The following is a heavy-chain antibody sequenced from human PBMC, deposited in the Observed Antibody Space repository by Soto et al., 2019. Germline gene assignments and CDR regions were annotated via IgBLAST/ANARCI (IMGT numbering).Heavy chain of an antibody. D-gene: IGHD2-21*02. V-gene: IGHV3-23*01. Sequence: GGSLRLSCAASVFSFIDYAINWVRQVPGRGLEYVAGIGGRGGNAFYADSMKGRFSISRDNSKNTVYLHMHNLRVDDSAMYYCAKARHSGDFAGSYDSWGQGTLVTVSS. CDR3: AKARHSGDFAGSYDS. J-gene: IGHJ5*02. CDR2: IGGRGGNA. CDR1: VFSFIDYA.